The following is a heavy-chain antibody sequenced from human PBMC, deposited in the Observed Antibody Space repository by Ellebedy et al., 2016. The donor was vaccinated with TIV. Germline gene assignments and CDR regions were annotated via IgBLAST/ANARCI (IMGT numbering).Heavy chain of an antibody. V-gene: IGHV1-46*01. CDR1: GYTFTTYY. D-gene: IGHD3-3*01. CDR3: ATREWQDPMDV. Sequence: ASVKVSXKPSGYTFTTYYIHWVRQAPGQGLEWMGVIIPSDSTTSYSHKFQGRVTMTSDTSSSTVFMDLSSLRSEDTAVYYCATREWQDPMDVWGQGTTVTVSS. J-gene: IGHJ6*02. CDR2: IIPSDSTT.